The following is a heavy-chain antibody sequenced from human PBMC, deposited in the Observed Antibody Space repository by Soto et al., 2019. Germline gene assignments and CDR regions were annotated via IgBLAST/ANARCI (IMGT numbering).Heavy chain of an antibody. CDR3: AKGFSSGLYVDS. Sequence: QVQLQESGPGLVKPSQTLSLTCTVSGGSISSGDYYWSWIRQPPGKTLEWVGFILSSGGTSTNPSLRSRLSMSVDTSRNQFSMRLTSVTAADTGVYFCAKGFSSGLYVDSWGRGTLVTVSS. J-gene: IGHJ4*02. D-gene: IGHD6-19*01. CDR2: ILSSGGT. CDR1: GGSISSGDYY. V-gene: IGHV4-61*08.